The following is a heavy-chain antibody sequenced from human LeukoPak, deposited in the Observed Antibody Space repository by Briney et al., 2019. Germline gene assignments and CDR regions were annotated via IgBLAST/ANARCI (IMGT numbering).Heavy chain of an antibody. D-gene: IGHD2-8*01. J-gene: IGHJ6*02. Sequence: ASVKVSCKTSGYTFTNYGMHWVRQAPRQSPEWMGWINTGNGNTKSSQKFQDRVTLTRDTSASTAYMELNSLSSEDTAVYYCARGDCTNGVCSPRLAQYYYYGMDVWGQGTTVTVSS. CDR2: INTGNGNT. CDR1: GYTFTNYG. V-gene: IGHV1-3*04. CDR3: ARGDCTNGVCSPRLAQYYYYGMDV.